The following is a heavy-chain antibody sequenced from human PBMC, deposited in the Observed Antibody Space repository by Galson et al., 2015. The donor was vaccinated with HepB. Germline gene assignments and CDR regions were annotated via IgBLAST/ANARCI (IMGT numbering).Heavy chain of an antibody. CDR3: ARYSSSWYDGRRGLVDY. Sequence: SLRLSCAASGFTFSSYSMNWVRQAPGKGLEWVSSISSSSSYIYYADSVKGRFTISRDNAKNSLYLQMNSLRAEDTAVYYCARYSSSWYDGRRGLVDYWGQGTLVTVSS. V-gene: IGHV3-21*01. CDR2: ISSSSSYI. D-gene: IGHD6-13*01. CDR1: GFTFSSYS. J-gene: IGHJ4*02.